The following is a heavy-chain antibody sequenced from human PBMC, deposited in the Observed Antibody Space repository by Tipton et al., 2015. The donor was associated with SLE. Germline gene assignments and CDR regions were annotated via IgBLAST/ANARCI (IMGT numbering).Heavy chain of an antibody. CDR3: AANLEWPPPEY. CDR1: GFTFSSYG. V-gene: IGHV3-33*08. J-gene: IGHJ4*02. CDR2: IWYDGSKK. Sequence: SLRLSCAASGFTFSSYGMHWVRQAPGKGLEWVAVIWYDGSKKYYADSVKGRFTISRDNSKNTLYLQMNSLRAEDTAVHYCAANLEWPPPEYWGQGTLVTVSS. D-gene: IGHD3-3*01.